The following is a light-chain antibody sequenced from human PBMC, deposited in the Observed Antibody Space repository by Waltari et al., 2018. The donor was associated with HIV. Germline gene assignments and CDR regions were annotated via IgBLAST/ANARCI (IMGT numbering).Light chain of an antibody. J-gene: IGLJ3*02. CDR2: RND. V-gene: IGLV1-47*01. CDR3: ASWDDKLSHWV. Sequence: QSVLTQPPSASRSPRQRVLLSCSGSNSNIGNNFVSWFQQVPGGAPKLVIYRNDPRPSGVPARFPAAKSGSSASLAITGLQSDDEASYYCASWDDKLSHWVFGGGTKLTV. CDR1: NSNIGNNF.